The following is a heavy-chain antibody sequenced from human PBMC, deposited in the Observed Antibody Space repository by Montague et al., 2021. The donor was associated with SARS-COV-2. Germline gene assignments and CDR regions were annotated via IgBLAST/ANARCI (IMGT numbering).Heavy chain of an antibody. J-gene: IGHJ3*02. CDR3: SRGSYGTDAFDI. CDR2: SRST. Sequence: SRSTNYHPSLKSRVTISLDTSKNQFSLKLHSVPAADTAVYYCSRGSYGTDAFDIWGQGTMGTVSS. D-gene: IGHD5-18*01. V-gene: IGHV4-59*09.